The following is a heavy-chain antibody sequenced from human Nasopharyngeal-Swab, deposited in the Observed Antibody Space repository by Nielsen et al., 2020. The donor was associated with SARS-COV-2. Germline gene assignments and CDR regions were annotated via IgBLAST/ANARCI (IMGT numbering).Heavy chain of an antibody. V-gene: IGHV3-15*01. CDR2: IKRKADGGTV. Sequence: GRSLRLSCEASGFVFISVWMSWVRKAPGKGLEWVGRIKRKADGGTVEYATAVRGRFSISRDDSRNTLFLQMNRLKTEDTAVYYCTTLHRTGWFWGQGTLVTVSS. CDR1: GFVFISVW. J-gene: IGHJ4*02. CDR3: TTLHRTGWF. D-gene: IGHD6-19*01.